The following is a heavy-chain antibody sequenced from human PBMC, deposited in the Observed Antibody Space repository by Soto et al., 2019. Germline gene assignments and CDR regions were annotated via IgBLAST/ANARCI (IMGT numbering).Heavy chain of an antibody. J-gene: IGHJ4*02. CDR2: ISGSGGST. Sequence: GGSLRLSCAASGFTFSSYAMSWVRQAPGKGLEWVSAISGSGGSTYYADSVKGRFTISRDNSKNTLYLQMNSLRAEDTAVYYCAKDSTPPLGRIVTSNNDYWGQGTLVTVSS. V-gene: IGHV3-23*01. D-gene: IGHD3-10*01. CDR1: GFTFSSYA. CDR3: AKDSTPPLGRIVTSNNDY.